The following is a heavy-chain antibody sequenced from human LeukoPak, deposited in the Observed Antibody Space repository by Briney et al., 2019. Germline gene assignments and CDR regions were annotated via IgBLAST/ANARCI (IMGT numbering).Heavy chain of an antibody. V-gene: IGHV4-39*07. CDR2: IYYSGST. CDR3: ARTYYYGSGRYFDY. D-gene: IGHD3-10*01. J-gene: IGHJ4*02. Sequence: SETLSLTCTVSGGSISSSSYYWGWIRQPPGKGLEWIGSIYYSGSTYYNQSPKSRVTISVDTSKNQFSLKLSSVTAADTAIYYCARTYYYGSGRYFDYWGQGTLVTVSS. CDR1: GGSISSSSYY.